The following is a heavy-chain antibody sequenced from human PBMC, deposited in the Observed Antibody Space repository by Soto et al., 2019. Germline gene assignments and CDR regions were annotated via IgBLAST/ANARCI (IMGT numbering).Heavy chain of an antibody. Sequence: EXLKISCKCSGYXFTSYWVIWVRHMPGKGLELMGRIDPSDSYTNYSPSFQGHVTISADKSISTAYLQWSSLKASDNAMYYCATIATAVAVLDYWGQGTLGTVS. J-gene: IGHJ4*02. D-gene: IGHD6-19*01. CDR1: GYXFTSYW. V-gene: IGHV5-10-1*01. CDR2: IDPSDSYT. CDR3: ATIATAVAVLDY.